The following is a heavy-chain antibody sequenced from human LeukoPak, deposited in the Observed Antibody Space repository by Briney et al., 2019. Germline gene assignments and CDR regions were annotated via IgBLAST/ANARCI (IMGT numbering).Heavy chain of an antibody. V-gene: IGHV4-34*01. Sequence: SETLSLTCAVYGGSFSGYYWSWIRQPPGKGLEWIGEINHSGSTNYNPSLKSRVTISVDTSKNQFSLKLSSVTAADTAVYYCARGRVCSSTSCYRRRLDAFDIWGQGTTVTVSS. CDR3: ARGRVCSSTSCYRRRLDAFDI. CDR2: INHSGST. CDR1: GGSFSGYY. D-gene: IGHD2-2*01. J-gene: IGHJ3*02.